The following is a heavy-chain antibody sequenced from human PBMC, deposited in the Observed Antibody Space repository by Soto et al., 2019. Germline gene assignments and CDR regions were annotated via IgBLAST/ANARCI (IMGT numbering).Heavy chain of an antibody. CDR2: ISGSGGST. CDR1: GFTFSSYA. Sequence: GGSLRLSCAASGFTFSSYAMSWVRQAPGKGLEWVSAISGSGGSTYYADSVKGRFTISRDNSKNTLYLQMNSLRAEDTAVYYCAKVFSPQNKRITMIVVVIKSAYFDYWGQGTLVTVSS. CDR3: AKVFSPQNKRITMIVVVIKSAYFDY. V-gene: IGHV3-23*01. D-gene: IGHD3-22*01. J-gene: IGHJ4*02.